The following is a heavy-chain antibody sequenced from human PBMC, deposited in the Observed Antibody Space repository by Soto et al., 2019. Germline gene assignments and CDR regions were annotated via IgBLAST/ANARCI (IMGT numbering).Heavy chain of an antibody. J-gene: IGHJ6*02. CDR1: GVSISSYY. CDR3: AQSGGMDV. V-gene: IGHV4-59*01. CDR2: IYYSGST. Sequence: QVQLQESGPGLVKPSETLSLTCTVSGVSISSYYWSWIRQPPGKGLEWIGYIYYSGSTNYNPSLKSRVTISVDTSKNQFSLKLSSVTAADTAVYYCAQSGGMDVWGQGTTVTVSS. D-gene: IGHD6-25*01.